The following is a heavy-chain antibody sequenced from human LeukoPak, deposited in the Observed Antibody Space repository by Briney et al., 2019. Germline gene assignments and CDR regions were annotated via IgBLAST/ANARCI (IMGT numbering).Heavy chain of an antibody. J-gene: IGHJ5*02. V-gene: IGHV4-61*02. CDR3: ARASVEYYYDSSGFSRGNNWFDP. CDR1: GGSISSGSYY. Sequence: SETLSLTCTVSGGSISSGSYYWSWIRQPAGKGLEWIGRIYTSGSTNYNPSLKSRVTISVDTSKNQFSLKLSSVTAADTAVYYCARASVEYYYDSSGFSRGNNWFDPWGQGTLVTVSS. D-gene: IGHD3-22*01. CDR2: IYTSGST.